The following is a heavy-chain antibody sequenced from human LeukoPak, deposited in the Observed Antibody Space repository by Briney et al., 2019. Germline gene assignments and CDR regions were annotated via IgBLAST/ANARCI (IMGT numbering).Heavy chain of an antibody. CDR3: ARPDYYDSSGYYFPY. J-gene: IGHJ4*02. CDR2: IIPIFGTA. V-gene: IGHV1-69*05. Sequence: SVKVSCKASGGTFSRYAISWVRQAPGQGLEWMGGIIPIFGTANYAQKLQGRVTMTTDTSTSTAYMELRSLRSDDTAVYYCARPDYYDSSGYYFPYWGQGTLVTVSS. CDR1: GGTFSRYA. D-gene: IGHD3-22*01.